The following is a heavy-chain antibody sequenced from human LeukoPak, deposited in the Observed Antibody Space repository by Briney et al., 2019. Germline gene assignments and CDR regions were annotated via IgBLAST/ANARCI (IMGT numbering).Heavy chain of an antibody. V-gene: IGHV3-64D*06. CDR1: GFTFSSYA. Sequence: GGSQRLSCSASGFTFSSYAMHWVRQAPGKGLEYVSAISSNGGSTYYADSVKGRFTISRDNSKNTLYLQMSSLRAEDTAVYYCVKGEYCSSTSCYGGYCSGGSCYPPPYYFDYWGQGTLVTVSS. CDR2: ISSNGGST. CDR3: VKGEYCSSTSCYGGYCSGGSCYPPPYYFDY. D-gene: IGHD2-15*01. J-gene: IGHJ4*02.